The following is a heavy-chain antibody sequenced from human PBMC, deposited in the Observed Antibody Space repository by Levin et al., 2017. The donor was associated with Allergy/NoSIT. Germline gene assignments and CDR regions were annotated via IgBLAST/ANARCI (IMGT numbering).Heavy chain of an antibody. CDR2: TRNKANSYTT. Sequence: LSLTCAASGFTFSDHYMDWVRQAPGKGLEWVGRTRNKANSYTTEYAASVKGRFTISRDDSKNSLYLQMNSLKTEDTAVYYCARGLLRGYYYGPLLDYYMDVWGKGTTVTVSS. J-gene: IGHJ6*03. D-gene: IGHD3-10*01. V-gene: IGHV3-72*01. CDR1: GFTFSDHY. CDR3: ARGLLRGYYYGPLLDYYMDV.